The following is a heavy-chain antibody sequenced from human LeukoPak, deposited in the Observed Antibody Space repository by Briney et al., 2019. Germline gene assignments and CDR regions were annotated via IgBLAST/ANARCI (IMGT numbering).Heavy chain of an antibody. CDR1: GFTFSSYA. J-gene: IGHJ4*02. Sequence: GGSLRLSCAASGFTFSSYAMYWVRQAPGRGLEYVSAISSNGGSTYYANSVKGRFTISRDNSKNTLYLQMGSLRAEDMAVYYCARGTDDSSGYYYYFDYWGQGTLVTVSS. D-gene: IGHD3-22*01. V-gene: IGHV3-64*01. CDR2: ISSNGGST. CDR3: ARGTDDSSGYYYYFDY.